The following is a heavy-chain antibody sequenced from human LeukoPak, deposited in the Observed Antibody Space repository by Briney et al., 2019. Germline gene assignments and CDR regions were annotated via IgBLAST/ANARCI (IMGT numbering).Heavy chain of an antibody. CDR2: ISGSGGST. Sequence: PGGSLRLSCAASGFTFGSYAMSWVRQAPGKGLEWVSTISGSGGSTYYADSVKGRFTISRDNSKNTLYLQMNSLRAEDTAVYYCAKVRAYGGNPYDALDIWGQGTMVTVSS. CDR3: AKVRAYGGNPYDALDI. D-gene: IGHD4-23*01. CDR1: GFTFGSYA. V-gene: IGHV3-23*01. J-gene: IGHJ3*02.